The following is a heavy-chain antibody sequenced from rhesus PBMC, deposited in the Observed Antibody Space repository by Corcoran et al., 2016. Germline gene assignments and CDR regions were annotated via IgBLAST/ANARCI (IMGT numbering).Heavy chain of an antibody. CDR3: TKIQWVQLAAVIFYFDY. Sequence: EVQLVESGGGLVQPGGSLRLSCAASGFTFSNYWMSWVRQAPGKGLDWFGCIKKKADVETEAYAEIVKGRFTISRDDSKNTLYLQMNSLKTEDTAVYYCTKIQWVQLAAVIFYFDYWGQGVLVTVSS. J-gene: IGHJ4*01. CDR2: IKKKADVETE. CDR1: GFTFSNYW. D-gene: IGHD5-24*01. V-gene: IGHV3-16*02.